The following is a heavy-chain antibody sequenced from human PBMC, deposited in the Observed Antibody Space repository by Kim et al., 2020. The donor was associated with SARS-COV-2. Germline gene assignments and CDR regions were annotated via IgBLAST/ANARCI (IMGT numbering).Heavy chain of an antibody. CDR3: ARKREGTGVKYWGPDY. Sequence: GGSLRLSCAASGFTFSDYYMSWIRQAPGKGLEWVSYISDTSSYTIYADSVKGRFTISRDNAKNSLYLQMNSLRAEDTAVYYCARKREGTGVKYWGPDYWGQGTLVTVSS. CDR1: GFTFSDYY. J-gene: IGHJ4*02. V-gene: IGHV3-11*06. D-gene: IGHD7-27*01. CDR2: ISDTSSYT.